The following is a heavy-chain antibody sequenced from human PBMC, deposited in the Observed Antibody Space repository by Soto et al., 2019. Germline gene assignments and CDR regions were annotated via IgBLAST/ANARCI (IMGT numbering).Heavy chain of an antibody. CDR2: TYYRSKWYN. V-gene: IGHV6-1*01. CDR1: GDSVSSNSAA. CDR3: ARELVWEYDP. D-gene: IGHD6-6*01. Sequence: SQTLSLTCAISGDSVSSNSAAWNLIRQSPSRGLEWLGRTYYRSKWYNDYAVSVKSRITINPDTSKNQFALQLNSVTPEDAAVYYCARELVWEYDPWGQGTLVTVSS. J-gene: IGHJ5*02.